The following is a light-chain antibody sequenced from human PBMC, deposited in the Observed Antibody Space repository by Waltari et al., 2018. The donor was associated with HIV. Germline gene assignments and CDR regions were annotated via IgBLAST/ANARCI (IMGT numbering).Light chain of an antibody. V-gene: IGLV2-14*03. J-gene: IGLJ1*01. CDR3: SSYSSSITYV. Sequence: QSALTQPASVSGSPGQSITISCPGTSSDVGGYNYVSWYPQHPVNAPKLMIYDVSNRPSGVSMRFSGSKSGNTASLTISGLQSEDEADYYCSSYSSSITYVFGSGTKVTVL. CDR1: SSDVGGYNY. CDR2: DVS.